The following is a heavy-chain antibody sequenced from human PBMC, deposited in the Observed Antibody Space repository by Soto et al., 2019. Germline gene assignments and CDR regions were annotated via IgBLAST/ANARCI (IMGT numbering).Heavy chain of an antibody. CDR3: ARLNYYDSRGYHPPPLYGMDV. D-gene: IGHD3-22*01. J-gene: IGHJ6*02. CDR1: GFTFSSYS. Sequence: GGYLRLSCAASGFTFSSYSMNWVRQAPGKGLEWVSSISSSSSYIYYADSVKGRFTISRDNAKNSLYLQMNSLRAEDTAVYYCARLNYYDSRGYHPPPLYGMDVWGQGTTVTVSS. CDR2: ISSSSSYI. V-gene: IGHV3-21*01.